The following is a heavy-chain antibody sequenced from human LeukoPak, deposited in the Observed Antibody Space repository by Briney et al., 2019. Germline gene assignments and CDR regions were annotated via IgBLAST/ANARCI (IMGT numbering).Heavy chain of an antibody. Sequence: SETLSLTCTGSGGSVTSYGYYWGWIRQPPGKGLEWIGSISYGGTTYFNPSLQSRVTISVDTSKNQFSLNLGSVTAADTALYYCARHGHGAKFDYWGQGTLVTVSS. D-gene: IGHD4-17*01. J-gene: IGHJ4*02. CDR2: ISYGGTT. V-gene: IGHV4-39*01. CDR3: ARHGHGAKFDY. CDR1: GGSVTSYGYY.